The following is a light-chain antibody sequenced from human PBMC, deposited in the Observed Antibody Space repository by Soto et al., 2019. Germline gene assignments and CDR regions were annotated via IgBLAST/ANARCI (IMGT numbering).Light chain of an antibody. J-gene: IGKJ1*01. Sequence: DIQMTQSPSSLSASVGDRVTITCRASQSISSYLNWYQQKPGKAPKLLIYAASSLQTGVPSRFSGSGSGTEFTLTINNLQPDDFATYYCQQYAGYSRTFGQGTKVDIK. V-gene: IGKV1-39*01. CDR2: AAS. CDR3: QQYAGYSRT. CDR1: QSISSY.